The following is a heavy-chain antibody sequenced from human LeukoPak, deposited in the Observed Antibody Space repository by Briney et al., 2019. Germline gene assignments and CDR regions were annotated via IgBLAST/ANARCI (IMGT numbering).Heavy chain of an antibody. CDR1: CGSISSSSYY. CDR2: IYYSGST. Sequence: SETLSLTCTVSCGSISSSSYYWGWIRQPPGRGLEWIGTIYYSGSTYYNPSLKSRVTISVDTSKNQFSLKLSSVTAADTAVYYCARVLWEPLYFDYWGQGTLVTVSS. CDR3: ARVLWEPLYFDY. J-gene: IGHJ4*02. D-gene: IGHD1-26*01. V-gene: IGHV4-39*07.